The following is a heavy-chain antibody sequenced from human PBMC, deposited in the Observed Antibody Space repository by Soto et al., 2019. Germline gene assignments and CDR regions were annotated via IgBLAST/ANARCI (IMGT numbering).Heavy chain of an antibody. CDR2: IYSTGTT. Sequence: EVQLVESGGGLIQPGGSLKLSCAASGFTVGNNYMSWVRQAPGKGLEWVSLIYSTGTTKYADSVKGRFTASRDNAKNTVYLQMNSLRAEDTAVYYCAKEGRGSGSHYNSFGYWGQGTLVIVSS. J-gene: IGHJ4*02. CDR3: AKEGRGSGSHYNSFGY. V-gene: IGHV3-53*01. D-gene: IGHD3-10*01. CDR1: GFTVGNNY.